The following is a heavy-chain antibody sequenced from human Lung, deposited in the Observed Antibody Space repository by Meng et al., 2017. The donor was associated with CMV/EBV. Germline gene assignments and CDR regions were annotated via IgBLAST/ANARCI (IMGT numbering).Heavy chain of an antibody. D-gene: IGHD4-11*01. CDR2: INHSGST. CDR3: ARGPPGYSNDRAYYYYGMDV. V-gene: IGHV4-34*01. Sequence: SETLSLTCAVYGGSFSGYYWSWIRQPPGKGLEWIGEINHSGSTNYNPSLKSRVTISVDTSKNQFSLKLSSVTAADTAVYYCARGPPGYSNDRAYYYYGMDVWGQGTTVTVSS. J-gene: IGHJ6*02. CDR1: GGSFSGYY.